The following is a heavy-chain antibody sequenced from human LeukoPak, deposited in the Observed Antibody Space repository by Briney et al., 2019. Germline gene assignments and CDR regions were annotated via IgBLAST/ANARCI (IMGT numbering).Heavy chain of an antibody. Sequence: GGSLRLSCAASGFTFRSYCMSWVRQAPGKGLEWLGHINQEASRTDHADSVKGRFTISRDNSRNLLYLHMSSLRAEDTAVYYCAKYLSRAFDSWGQGILVSVPS. CDR3: AKYLSRAFDS. CDR1: GFTFRSYC. CDR2: INQEASRT. D-gene: IGHD2/OR15-2a*01. V-gene: IGHV3-7*01. J-gene: IGHJ4*02.